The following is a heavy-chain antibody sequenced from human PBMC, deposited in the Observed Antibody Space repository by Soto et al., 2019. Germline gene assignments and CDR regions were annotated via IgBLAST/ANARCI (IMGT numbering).Heavy chain of an antibody. V-gene: IGHV4-39*07. CDR1: GGSVSSGCF. J-gene: IGHJ5*02. Sequence: SETLSLTCTVSGGSVSSGCFCDWFRQPPGKGLEWIGSMCYSGSTYYSPSLKSRVTISVDTSKNQFSLKLSSVTAADTAVYYCARRGGRFLEWFDNWFDPWGQGTLVTVSP. D-gene: IGHD3-3*01. CDR2: MCYSGST. CDR3: ARRGGRFLEWFDNWFDP.